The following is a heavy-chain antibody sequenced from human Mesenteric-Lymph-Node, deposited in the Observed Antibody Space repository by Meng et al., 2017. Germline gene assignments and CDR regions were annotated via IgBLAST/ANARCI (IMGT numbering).Heavy chain of an antibody. J-gene: IGHJ6*02. CDR2: INHSGST. V-gene: IGHV4-34*01. CDR3: ARGTCRSTSCYAGYCSDYSAMDV. CDR1: GGSFSGYY. D-gene: IGHD2-15*01. Sequence: SETLSLTCAVYGGSFSGYYWSWIRQPPGKGLEWIGEINHSGSTNYNPSLKSRVTMSVETSKTQFSLKLSSVTAADTPLYYCARGTCRSTSCYAGYCSDYSAMDVWGQGTTVTVSS.